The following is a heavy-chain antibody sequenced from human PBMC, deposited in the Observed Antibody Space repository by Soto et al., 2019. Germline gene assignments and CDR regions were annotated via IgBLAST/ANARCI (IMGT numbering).Heavy chain of an antibody. CDR2: LSSSGGTT. J-gene: IGHJ4*02. V-gene: IGHV3-23*01. D-gene: IGHD6-6*01. CDR1: GFTFSTYA. Sequence: GGSLRLSCAASGFTFSTYAMTWVRQAPGKGLDWVSGLSSSGGTTHYADSVKGRFTISRDNSKNTPFLQMNSLRAEDTAVYCCAKLPRGSSPEYDYWGQGTLVTVSS. CDR3: AKLPRGSSPEYDY.